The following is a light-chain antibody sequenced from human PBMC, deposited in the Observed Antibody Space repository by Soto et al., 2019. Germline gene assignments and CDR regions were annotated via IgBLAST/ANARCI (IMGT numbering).Light chain of an antibody. CDR2: EVS. Sequence: QSVLTQPPSASGSPGQSVTIPCTGTSSDVGRYNYVSWYQQHPGKAPKLVIYEVSKRPPGVPDRFSGSKSGNTASLTVAGLQAEDEGDYSCSSYAGSNNLVFGGGTKLTVL. CDR3: SSYAGSNNLV. V-gene: IGLV2-8*01. CDR1: SSDVGRYNY. J-gene: IGLJ3*02.